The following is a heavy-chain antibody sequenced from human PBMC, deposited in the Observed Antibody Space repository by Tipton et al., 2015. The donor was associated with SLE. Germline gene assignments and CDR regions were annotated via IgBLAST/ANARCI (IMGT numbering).Heavy chain of an antibody. CDR2: INDAEGT. J-gene: IGHJ4*02. V-gene: IGHV4-34*01. CDR1: GVSFSGYY. Sequence: LRLSCAVYGVSFSGYYWSWIRQSPGKGLEWIGEINDAEGTKYNPSLESRVTMSIDTSKNRFSLNMNSVTAADTAVYYCARGFRPYCFDSWGQGTLVTVS. D-gene: IGHD2-21*01. CDR3: ARGFRPYCFDS.